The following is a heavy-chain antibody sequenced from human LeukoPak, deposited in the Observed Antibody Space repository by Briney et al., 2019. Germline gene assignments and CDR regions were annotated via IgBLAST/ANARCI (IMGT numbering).Heavy chain of an antibody. CDR3: ARGTYFYDSSGYYGPMDV. D-gene: IGHD3-22*01. Sequence: GGSLRLSCAASGFTFSSYAMHWVRQAPGKGLEWVAVISYDGSNEFYADSVKGRFTISRDNSKNTLYLQINSLRPEDTAVYYCARGTYFYDSSGYYGPMDVWGQGTSVTVSS. J-gene: IGHJ6*02. V-gene: IGHV3-30-3*01. CDR1: GFTFSSYA. CDR2: ISYDGSNE.